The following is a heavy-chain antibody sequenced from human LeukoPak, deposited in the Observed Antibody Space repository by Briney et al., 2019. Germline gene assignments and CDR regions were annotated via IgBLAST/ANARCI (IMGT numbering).Heavy chain of an antibody. CDR3: ARGNGDYAIHPDY. Sequence: GGSLRLSCAASGFTFSSYAMTWVRQAPGKGLEWVSAISGSGSNTYYPDSVKGRFTISRDNSKNTLYLLINSLRADDTAVYYCARGNGDYAIHPDYWGQGTLVTVSS. V-gene: IGHV3-23*01. CDR1: GFTFSSYA. D-gene: IGHD4-17*01. J-gene: IGHJ4*02. CDR2: ISGSGSNT.